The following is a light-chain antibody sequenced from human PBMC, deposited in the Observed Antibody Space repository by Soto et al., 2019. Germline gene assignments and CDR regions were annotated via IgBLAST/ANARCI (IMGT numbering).Light chain of an antibody. V-gene: IGKV1-5*01. CDR3: QPYNNWPLT. J-gene: IGKJ4*01. Sequence: DIQMTQSPSTLSASVGERVTITCRASQSVSNWLAWYQHKPGKAPKLLIYDTSTRATGVPTRFSGSRSGAEFTLTINSLQSEDFAVYYCQPYNNWPLTFGGGTKVEIK. CDR1: QSVSNW. CDR2: DTS.